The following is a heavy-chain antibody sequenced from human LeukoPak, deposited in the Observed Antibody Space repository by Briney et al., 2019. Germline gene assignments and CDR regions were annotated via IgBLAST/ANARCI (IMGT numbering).Heavy chain of an antibody. D-gene: IGHD3-22*01. V-gene: IGHV3-64D*09. Sequence: GGSLRLSCSASGFTFSNFPMHWVRQAPGQGLEYVSAISTDGGSTYYPDSVKGRFTISRDNSKNTLYLQMSSLRAEDTAIYYCVKAMFFGSGSYYGYWGQGTLVTVSS. J-gene: IGHJ4*02. CDR1: GFTFSNFP. CDR3: VKAMFFGSGSYYGY. CDR2: ISTDGGST.